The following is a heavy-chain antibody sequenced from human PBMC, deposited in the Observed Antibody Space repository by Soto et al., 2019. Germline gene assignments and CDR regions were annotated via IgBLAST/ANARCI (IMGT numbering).Heavy chain of an antibody. J-gene: IGHJ6*02. D-gene: IGHD6-6*01. Sequence: GGSLRLSCAASGFTFSSYWMSWVRQAPGKGLEWVANIKQDGSEKYYVDSVKGRFTISRDNAKNSLYLQMNSLRAEDTAVYYCARDRPRNYYYYGMDVWGQGTTVTVSS. CDR1: GFTFSSYW. V-gene: IGHV3-7*01. CDR3: ARDRPRNYYYYGMDV. CDR2: IKQDGSEK.